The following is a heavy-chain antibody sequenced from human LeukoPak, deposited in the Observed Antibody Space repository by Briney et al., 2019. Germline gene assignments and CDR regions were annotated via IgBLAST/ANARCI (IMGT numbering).Heavy chain of an antibody. Sequence: GGSLRLSCAASGFTFSGYSMNWVRQAPGKRLEWVSSISTSSSYIYYAVSVKGRFTISRDNAKNSLYLQMNGLRAEDTAVYYCARLGPGDAFDIWGQGTVVTVSS. CDR3: ARLGPGDAFDI. CDR2: ISTSSSYI. V-gene: IGHV3-21*01. J-gene: IGHJ3*02. CDR1: GFTFSGYS.